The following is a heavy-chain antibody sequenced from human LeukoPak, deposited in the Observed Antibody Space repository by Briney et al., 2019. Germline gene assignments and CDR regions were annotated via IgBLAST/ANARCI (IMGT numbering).Heavy chain of an antibody. CDR1: GFTFSSYA. CDR3: ARGGFGELSPSYYYYYGMDV. CDR2: ISSNGGST. D-gene: IGHD3-10*01. V-gene: IGHV3-64*01. J-gene: IGHJ6*02. Sequence: PGGSLRLSCAASGFTFSSYAMHWVRQAPGKGLEYVSGISSNGGSTYYANSVKGRFTISRDNSKNTLYLQMGSLRAEDMAVYYCARGGFGELSPSYYYYYGMDVWGQGTTVTVSS.